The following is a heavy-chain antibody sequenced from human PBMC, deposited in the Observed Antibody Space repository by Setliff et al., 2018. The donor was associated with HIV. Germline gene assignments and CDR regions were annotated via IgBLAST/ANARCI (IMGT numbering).Heavy chain of an antibody. V-gene: IGHV1-69*13. J-gene: IGHJ5*02. Sequence: GASVKVSCKASGGTFSNFAVNWVRQAPGQGLEWMGGIIPIFGTTNYAQKFQGRVTITADESTSTAYMELSSLRSEDTAVYYCARVITMVWTTFDPWGQGTLVTVSS. D-gene: IGHD3-10*01. CDR2: IIPIFGTT. CDR1: GGTFSNFA. CDR3: ARVITMVWTTFDP.